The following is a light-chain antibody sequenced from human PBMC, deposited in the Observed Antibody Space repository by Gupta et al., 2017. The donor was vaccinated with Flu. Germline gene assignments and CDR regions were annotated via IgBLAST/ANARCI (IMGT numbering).Light chain of an antibody. V-gene: IGKV1-5*03. CDR1: QSLSSW. Sequence: DIQMTQSPSTLSAYVGDRVTITCRASQSLSSWLAWYQQKPGKAPNLLIYKASNLESGVPSRFSGSGSWTEFTLTISSLQPDDFATYYCQQYYSYSLTFGGGTKVEI. CDR3: QQYYSYSLT. CDR2: KAS. J-gene: IGKJ4*01.